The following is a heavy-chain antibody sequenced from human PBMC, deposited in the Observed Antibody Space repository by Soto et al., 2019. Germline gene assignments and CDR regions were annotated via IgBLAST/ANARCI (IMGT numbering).Heavy chain of an antibody. Sequence: SGPTLVNPTETLTLTCTFSGFSLTSPGMCVSWIRQSPGKALEWLALIERDDDDKYYSTSLKTRLTISKDTRKNQVFLTMANMEPADTATYYCARSIRGPRRFNGMDVWGQGTTVTVSS. D-gene: IGHD1-20*01. CDR2: IERDDDDK. J-gene: IGHJ6*02. CDR3: ARSIRGPRRFNGMDV. CDR1: GFSLTSPGMC. V-gene: IGHV2-70*13.